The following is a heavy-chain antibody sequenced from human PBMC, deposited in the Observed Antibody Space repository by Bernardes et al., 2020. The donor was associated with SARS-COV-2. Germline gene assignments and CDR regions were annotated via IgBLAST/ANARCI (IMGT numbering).Heavy chain of an antibody. J-gene: IGHJ2*01. CDR2: ISTNGGSS. D-gene: IGHD6-19*01. Sequence: GSLRLSCPASGFIFSNYAMDWVRQAPGKGLEYVSAISTNGGSSYYADSVKGRFTISRDNSKNTLYLQMSSLRVEDMAVYYCVKDLRRAVAGTGALDLWGLGTLVTVSS. CDR1: GFIFSNYA. CDR3: VKDLRRAVAGTGALDL. V-gene: IGHV3-64D*06.